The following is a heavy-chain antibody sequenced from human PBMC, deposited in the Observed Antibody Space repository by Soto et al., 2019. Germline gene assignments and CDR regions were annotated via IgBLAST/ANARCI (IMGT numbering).Heavy chain of an antibody. CDR1: GGTFSSYA. D-gene: IGHD3-22*01. CDR3: ARQNRPYYYDSSGYYVFDY. Sequence: ASVKVSCKASGGTFSSYAISWVRQAPGQGLEWMGGIIPIFGTANYAQKFQGRVTITADESTSTAYMELSSLRSEDTAVYYCARQNRPYYYDSSGYYVFDYWGQGTLVTVSS. J-gene: IGHJ4*02. CDR2: IIPIFGTA. V-gene: IGHV1-69*13.